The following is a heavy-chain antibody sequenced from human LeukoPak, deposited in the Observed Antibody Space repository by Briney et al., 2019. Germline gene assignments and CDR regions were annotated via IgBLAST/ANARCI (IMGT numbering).Heavy chain of an antibody. CDR3: ARQSRLVVAGSPD. CDR1: GGSISTSSYY. V-gene: IGHV4-39*01. J-gene: IGHJ4*02. CDR2: IYYSGST. D-gene: IGHD6-19*01. Sequence: SETLSLTCTVAGGSISTSSYYWGWIRQPPGKGLEWIGTIYYSGSTYYNPSLKSRVTISVDTSKNQFSLKLSSVTAADTAVYYCARQSRLVVAGSPDWGQGTLVTVSS.